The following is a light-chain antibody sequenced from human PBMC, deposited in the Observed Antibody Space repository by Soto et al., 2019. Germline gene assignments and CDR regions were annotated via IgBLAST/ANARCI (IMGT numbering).Light chain of an antibody. CDR1: QSVSSNY. CDR2: AAS. V-gene: IGKV3-20*01. J-gene: IGKJ1*01. Sequence: EIVLTQSPGTLSLSPGKRATISCRASQSVSSNYLAWYQQKRDQAHRLLIYAASNRARGIPDRFGGSGSGTDFILIVSRLEPEDFAVYYCQRYGSEPWTFGQGTKV. CDR3: QRYGSEPWT.